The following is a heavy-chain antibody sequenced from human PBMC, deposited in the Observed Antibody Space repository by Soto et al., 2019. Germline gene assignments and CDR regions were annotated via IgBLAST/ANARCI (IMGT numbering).Heavy chain of an antibody. CDR1: GYTFTSYY. D-gene: IGHD6-13*01. Sequence: ASVKVSCKASGYTFTSYYMHWVRQAPGQGLEWMGIINPSGGSTSYAQKFQGWVTMTRDTSISTAYMELSRLRSDDTAVYYCASSSGSSYPFDYWGQGTLVTVSS. V-gene: IGHV1-46*01. CDR2: INPSGGST. J-gene: IGHJ4*02. CDR3: ASSSGSSYPFDY.